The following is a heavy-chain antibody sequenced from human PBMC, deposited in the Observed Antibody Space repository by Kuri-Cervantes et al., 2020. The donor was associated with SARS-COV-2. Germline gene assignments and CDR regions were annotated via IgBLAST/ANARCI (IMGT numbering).Heavy chain of an antibody. V-gene: IGHV3-11*01. D-gene: IGHD4-17*01. Sequence: LSLTCAASGFTFSDYYMSWIRQAPGKGLEWVSYISSSGSTTYYADSVKGRFTISRDNSKNTLYLQMNSLRAEDTAVHYCAKLRGDFGPDAFDIWGQGTMVTVSS. J-gene: IGHJ3*02. CDR1: GFTFSDYY. CDR3: AKLRGDFGPDAFDI. CDR2: ISSSGSTT.